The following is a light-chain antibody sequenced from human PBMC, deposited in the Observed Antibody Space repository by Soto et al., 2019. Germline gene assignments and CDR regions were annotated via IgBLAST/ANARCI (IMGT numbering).Light chain of an antibody. Sequence: QSVLTQPPSASGTPGQRVTISCSGSGSNIGSNTVNWYQQLPGTAPKLLIYTNYQRPSGVPDRFSGSKSATSASLAISGLQSEDEADYYCAAWDDSLNGPVFGGGTKVTVL. CDR2: TNY. J-gene: IGLJ2*01. V-gene: IGLV1-44*01. CDR1: GSNIGSNT. CDR3: AAWDDSLNGPV.